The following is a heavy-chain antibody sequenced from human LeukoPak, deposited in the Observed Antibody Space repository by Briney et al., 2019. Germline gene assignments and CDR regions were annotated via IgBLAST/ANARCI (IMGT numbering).Heavy chain of an antibody. Sequence: ASVKVSCKASGYTFTGYYMHWVRQAPGQGLEWMGWINPNSGGTNCAQKFQGWVTMTRDTSISTAYMELSRLRSDDTAVYYCARERKDILTGYSYFDYWGQGTQVTVSS. CDR3: ARERKDILTGYSYFDY. CDR1: GYTFTGYY. CDR2: INPNSGGT. V-gene: IGHV1-2*04. D-gene: IGHD3-9*01. J-gene: IGHJ4*02.